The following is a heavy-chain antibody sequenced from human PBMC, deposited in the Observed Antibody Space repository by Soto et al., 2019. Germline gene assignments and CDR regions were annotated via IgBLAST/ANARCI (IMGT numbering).Heavy chain of an antibody. V-gene: IGHV3-30-3*01. Sequence: QVQLVESGGGVIQPGRSLRLSCAASGFTFSSYAMHWVRQAPGKGLEWVAVISYDGSNKYYADSVKGRFTISRDNSKNTLYLQMNSLRAEDTAVYYCARDRSSGWDHDIYYYYGMDVWGQGTTVTVSS. D-gene: IGHD6-19*01. CDR2: ISYDGSNK. J-gene: IGHJ6*02. CDR3: ARDRSSGWDHDIYYYYGMDV. CDR1: GFTFSSYA.